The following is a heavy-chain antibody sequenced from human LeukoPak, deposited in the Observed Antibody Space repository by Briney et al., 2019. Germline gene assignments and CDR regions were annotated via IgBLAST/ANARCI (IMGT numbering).Heavy chain of an antibody. CDR3: ARAGPDYYDSSGYYH. CDR2: IKQDGSEK. D-gene: IGHD3-22*01. J-gene: IGHJ5*02. Sequence: PGGSLRLSCAASGFTFSSYWMSWVRQAPGKGLEWVANIKQDGSEKYYVDSVKGRFTISRDNAKNSLYLQMNSLRAEDTAVYYCARAGPDYYDSSGYYHWGQGTLVTVSS. CDR1: GFTFSSYW. V-gene: IGHV3-7*04.